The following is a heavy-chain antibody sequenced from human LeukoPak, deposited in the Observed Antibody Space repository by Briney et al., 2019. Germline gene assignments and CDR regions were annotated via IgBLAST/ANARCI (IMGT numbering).Heavy chain of an antibody. V-gene: IGHV4-39*01. J-gene: IGHJ5*02. CDR1: GGSIGSSSYY. Sequence: PSETLSLTCTVSGGSIGSSSYYWGWIRQPPRKGLEWIGSIYDSGSTYYNPSLKSRVTISVDTSKNQFSLKLSSVTAADTAVYYCARPLGYCSGGSCYPVKFDPWGQGTLVTVSS. CDR3: ARPLGYCSGGSCYPVKFDP. D-gene: IGHD2-15*01. CDR2: IYDSGST.